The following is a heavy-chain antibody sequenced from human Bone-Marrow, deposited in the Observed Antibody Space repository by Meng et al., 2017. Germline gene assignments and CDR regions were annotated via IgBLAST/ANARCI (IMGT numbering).Heavy chain of an antibody. V-gene: IGHV1-46*01. D-gene: IGHD3-3*01. CDR3: ARDLYTIFGVVTPDAFDI. CDR2: INPSGGST. J-gene: IGHJ3*02. Sequence: SVKVSCKASGYTFTSYYMHWVRQAPGQGLEWMGIINPSGGSTSYAQKFQGRVTMTRDTSTSTVYMELSSLRSEDTAVYYCARDLYTIFGVVTPDAFDIWGQGTMVTVSS. CDR1: GYTFTSYY.